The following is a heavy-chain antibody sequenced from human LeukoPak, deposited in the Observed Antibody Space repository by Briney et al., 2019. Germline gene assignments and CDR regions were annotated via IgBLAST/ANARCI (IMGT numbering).Heavy chain of an antibody. CDR3: AKRLLGLWMFDY. Sequence: GGSLRLSCAASGFTFSSYGMSWVRQAPGKGLECVSTITGSGYSTYYADSVKGRFTISRDNSKNTLHLQMDSLRAEDTAVYYCAKRLLGLWMFDYWGQGTLVTVSS. D-gene: IGHD3-10*01. J-gene: IGHJ4*02. CDR1: GFTFSSYG. CDR2: ITGSGYST. V-gene: IGHV3-23*01.